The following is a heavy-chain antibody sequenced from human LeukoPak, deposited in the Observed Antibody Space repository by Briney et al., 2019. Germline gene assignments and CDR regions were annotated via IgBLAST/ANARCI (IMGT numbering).Heavy chain of an antibody. CDR2: IYSGGST. V-gene: IGHV3-66*02. D-gene: IGHD6-6*01. Sequence: GGSLRLSCAASGFTVSGNYMSWVRQAPGKGLEWVSVIYSGGSTYYADSVKGRFTIPRDNSKNTLYFQMKSLRPEDTAVYYCTTTTYINSRGDYWGQGTLVTVSS. CDR3: TTTTYINSRGDY. CDR1: GFTVSGNY. J-gene: IGHJ4*02.